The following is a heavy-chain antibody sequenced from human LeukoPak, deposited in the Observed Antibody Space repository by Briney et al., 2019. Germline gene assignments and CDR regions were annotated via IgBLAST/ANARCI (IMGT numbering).Heavy chain of an antibody. Sequence: ASVKVSCKASGGTFSNYAISWVRQAPGQGLECMGGIIPIFGIANYAQNFQGRVTITTDESTSTACMELSSLRSEDTAVYYCARDISTVVTPGYFDYWGQGTLVTVSS. CDR2: IIPIFGIA. V-gene: IGHV1-69*05. CDR3: ARDISTVVTPGYFDY. J-gene: IGHJ4*02. D-gene: IGHD4-23*01. CDR1: GGTFSNYA.